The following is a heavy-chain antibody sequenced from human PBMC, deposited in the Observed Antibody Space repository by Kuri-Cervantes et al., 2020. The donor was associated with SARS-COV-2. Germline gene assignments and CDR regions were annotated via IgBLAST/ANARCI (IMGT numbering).Heavy chain of an antibody. CDR1: GFSFSTSGVG. CDR3: ARISYDFWSGYHLFDY. V-gene: IGHV2-5*05. J-gene: IGHJ4*02. Sequence: SGPTLVKPTQTLTLTCTFSGFSFSTSGVGVGWIRQPPGKALEWLALIYWDDDKRYGPSLKSRLTITKDTSKNQVVLTMTNMDPVDTATYYCARISYDFWSGYHLFDYWGQGTLVTVSS. CDR2: IYWDDDK. D-gene: IGHD3-3*01.